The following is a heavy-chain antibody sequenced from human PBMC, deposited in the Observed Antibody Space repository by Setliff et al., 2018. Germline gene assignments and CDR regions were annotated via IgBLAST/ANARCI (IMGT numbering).Heavy chain of an antibody. CDR3: ARDGSYYDRGGNRTWFFDL. Sequence: SETLSLTCTVPGGSINSGDYFWSWFRQLPGKGLEWIGYIYYTGSTHYNPSLKSRLTMSVDTSKNQFSLNLKSVTAADTAVYFCARDGSYYDRGGNRTWFFDLWGRGTLVTVSS. J-gene: IGHJ2*01. V-gene: IGHV4-31*03. D-gene: IGHD3-22*01. CDR1: GGSINSGDYF. CDR2: IYYTGST.